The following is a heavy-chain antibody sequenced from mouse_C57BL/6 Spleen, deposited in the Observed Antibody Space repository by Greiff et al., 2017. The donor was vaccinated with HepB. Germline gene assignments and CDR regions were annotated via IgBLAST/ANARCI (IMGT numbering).Heavy chain of an antibody. CDR3: TRRRTTSYDSAY. D-gene: IGHD2-4*01. Sequence: EVKLMESGGGLVQPGGSMKLSCAASGFTFSDAWMDWVRQSPEKGLEWVAEIRNKANNHATYYAESVKGRFTISRDDSKSRVYLQMNSLRAEDTGIYYCTRRRTTSYDSAYWGQGTLVTVSA. J-gene: IGHJ3*01. CDR2: IRNKANNHAT. CDR1: GFTFSDAW. V-gene: IGHV6-6*01.